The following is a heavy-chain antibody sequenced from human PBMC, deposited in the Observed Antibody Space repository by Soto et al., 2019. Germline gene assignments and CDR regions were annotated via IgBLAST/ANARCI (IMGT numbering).Heavy chain of an antibody. CDR3: ARLIRDASGSYRLDY. V-gene: IGHV4-59*08. CDR1: GNSNSPYY. CDR2: IYYSGYT. J-gene: IGHJ4*02. D-gene: IGHD3-10*01. Sequence: QVQLQESGPGRVKPSETLSLTCTASGNSNSPYYWSWIRQPPGQGMEWIGYIYYSGYTNYNPSLKSRLTISVDTSKNQFSLELSSVTAADTAVYYCARLIRDASGSYRLDYWGRGTLVTVSS.